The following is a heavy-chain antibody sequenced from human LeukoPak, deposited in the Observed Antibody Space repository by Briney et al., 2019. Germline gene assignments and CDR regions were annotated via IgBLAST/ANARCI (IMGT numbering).Heavy chain of an antibody. V-gene: IGHV1-58*02. CDR2: IVVGSGNT. CDR1: GFTFTSSA. CDR3: AANTPRVVREDAFDI. D-gene: IGHD2-21*01. J-gene: IGHJ3*02. Sequence: ASVKVSCKASGFTFTSSARQWVRQARGQRLEWIGWIVVGSGNTNYAQNFQERVTITRDMSTSTAYMELSSLRSEDTAVYYCAANTPRVVREDAFDIWGQGTMVTVSS.